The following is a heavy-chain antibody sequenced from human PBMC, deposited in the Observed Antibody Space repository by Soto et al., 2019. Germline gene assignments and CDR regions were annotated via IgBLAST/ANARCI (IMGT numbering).Heavy chain of an antibody. D-gene: IGHD4-17*01. CDR2: ISSTSNIA. J-gene: IGHJ4*02. CDR1: GFTFTDYS. V-gene: IGHV3-21*05. Sequence: GGSLRLSCEGSGFTFTDYSMLWVRRAPGKGLEWVSYISSTSNIAFYVDSVEGRFTTSRDNAKNSLYLQMNSLRDEDTAVYYCASCYGDYEFPCEYWGQGTLVTVSS. CDR3: ASCYGDYEFPCEY.